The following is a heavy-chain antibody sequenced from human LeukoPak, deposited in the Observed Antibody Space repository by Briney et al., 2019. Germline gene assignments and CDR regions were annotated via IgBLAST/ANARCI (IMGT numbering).Heavy chain of an antibody. CDR3: ARQEGGIVGATAQH. CDR2: I. CDR1: GFTFSSYW. D-gene: IGHD1-26*01. J-gene: IGHJ1*01. Sequence: GGSLRLSCAASGFTFSSYWMHWVRQAPGKGLVWVSRIKGRFTISRDNAKNTLYLQMNSLRAEDTAVYYCARQEGGIVGATAQHWGQGTLVTASS. V-gene: IGHV3-74*01.